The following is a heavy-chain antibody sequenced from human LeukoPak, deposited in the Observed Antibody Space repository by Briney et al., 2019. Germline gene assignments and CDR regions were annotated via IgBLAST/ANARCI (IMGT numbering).Heavy chain of an antibody. J-gene: IGHJ4*02. V-gene: IGHV3-30-3*01. CDR3: ARSIAVARDY. CDR1: GFTFSSYA. Sequence: PGGSLRLSCAASGFTFSSYAMHWVRQAPGKGLEWVAVISYDGSNKYYADSVKGRFTISRDNSKNTLYLQMNSLRAEDTAVYYCARSIAVARDYWGQGTLVTVSS. CDR2: ISYDGSNK. D-gene: IGHD6-19*01.